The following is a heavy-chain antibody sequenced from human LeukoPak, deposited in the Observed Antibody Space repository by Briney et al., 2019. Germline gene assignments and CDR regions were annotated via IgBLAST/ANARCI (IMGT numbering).Heavy chain of an antibody. Sequence: ASVKVSCKASGYTFIGYYMYWVRQAPGQGPEWMGWINPNSGGTNYAQKFQGRVTKTRDTSISTAYMELSRLRSDDTAVYYCARKYGDYNAELAFDIWGQGTMVAVSS. CDR2: INPNSGGT. V-gene: IGHV1-2*02. CDR1: GYTFIGYY. CDR3: ARKYGDYNAELAFDI. J-gene: IGHJ3*02. D-gene: IGHD4-17*01.